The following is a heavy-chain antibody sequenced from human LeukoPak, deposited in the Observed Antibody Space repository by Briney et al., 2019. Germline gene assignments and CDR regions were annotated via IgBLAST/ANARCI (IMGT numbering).Heavy chain of an antibody. CDR3: ARDGAYSASNI. J-gene: IGHJ3*02. CDR1: GFTFSGFW. V-gene: IGHV3-7*03. D-gene: IGHD6-13*01. CDR2: INSDGSEG. Sequence: GGSLRLSCAVSGFTFSGFWMSWSRQAPGKGLEWVASINSDGSEGYYADVVKGRFTISRDNAKNSLYLQMNSLRVEDTAVYYCARDGAYSASNIWGQGTMVAVSS.